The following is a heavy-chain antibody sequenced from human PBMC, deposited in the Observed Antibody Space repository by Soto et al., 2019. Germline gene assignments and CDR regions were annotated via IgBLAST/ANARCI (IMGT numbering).Heavy chain of an antibody. D-gene: IGHD1-7*01. CDR3: ATQLPGDFYFHY. Sequence: SETLSLTCTVSGASISDSSHFWGWIRQPPGKGLEWIARIYHSGTTHYNPSLKSRVTISVDTSKNQFSLNLNSVTAADTAVYYCATQLPGDFYFHYWGQGTLVTVS. CDR1: GASISDSSHF. CDR2: IYHSGTT. J-gene: IGHJ4*02. V-gene: IGHV4-39*07.